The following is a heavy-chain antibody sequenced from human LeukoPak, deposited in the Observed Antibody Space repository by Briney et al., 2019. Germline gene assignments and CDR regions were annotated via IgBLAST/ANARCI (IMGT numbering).Heavy chain of an antibody. J-gene: IGHJ4*02. CDR1: GYTFTAQY. CDR3: ASYPRSIPTPPFDY. Sequence: ASVKVSCKASGYTFTAQYMRWVRQAPGQGLQWMGWINPNNGDTKYAQNFLGRVTMTRDTSTSTPYMELNNLRSDDTAVYFCASYPRSIPTPPFDYWGQGTLVTVSS. D-gene: IGHD2-21*01. CDR2: INPNNGDT. V-gene: IGHV1-2*02.